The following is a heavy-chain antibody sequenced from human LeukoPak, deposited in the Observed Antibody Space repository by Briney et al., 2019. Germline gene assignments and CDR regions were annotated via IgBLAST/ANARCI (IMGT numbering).Heavy chain of an antibody. CDR3: ARGRRWELLRRGYYVDY. Sequence: PSETLSLTCAVYGGSFSGYYWSWIRQPPGKGLEWIGEINHSGSTNYNPSLKSRVTISVDTSKNQFSLKLSSVTAADTAVYYCARGRRWELLRRGYYVDYWGQGTLVTVSS. CDR2: INHSGST. CDR1: GGSFSGYY. V-gene: IGHV4-34*01. J-gene: IGHJ4*02. D-gene: IGHD1-26*01.